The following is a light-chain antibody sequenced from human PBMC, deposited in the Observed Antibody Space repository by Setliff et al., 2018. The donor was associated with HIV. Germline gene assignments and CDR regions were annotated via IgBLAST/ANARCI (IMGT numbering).Light chain of an antibody. V-gene: IGLV2-14*01. CDR2: DVS. Sequence: QSALTQPASVSGSPGQSITISCTGTSSDIGAYNYVSWYQQHPGKAPKLMIYDVSSRPSGVPNRFSSSKSGNTASLTISGLQAEDEADYYCSSYTSSGTLVFGTGTKVTVL. J-gene: IGLJ1*01. CDR1: SSDIGAYNY. CDR3: SSYTSSGTLV.